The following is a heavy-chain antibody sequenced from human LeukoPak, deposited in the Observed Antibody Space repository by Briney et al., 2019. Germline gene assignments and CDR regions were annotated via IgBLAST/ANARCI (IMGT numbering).Heavy chain of an antibody. V-gene: IGHV1-18*01. J-gene: IGHJ4*02. CDR2: ISAYNGNT. CDR1: GYTFTSYG. D-gene: IGHD3-10*01. CDR3: ARDLVRGVITHSDY. Sequence: GASVKVSCKASGYTFTSYGISWVRQAPGQGLEWMGWISAYNGNTNYAQKLQGRVTMPTDTATSTAYMEMRSLRSDDTAVYYCARDLVRGVITHSDYWGQGTLVTVSS.